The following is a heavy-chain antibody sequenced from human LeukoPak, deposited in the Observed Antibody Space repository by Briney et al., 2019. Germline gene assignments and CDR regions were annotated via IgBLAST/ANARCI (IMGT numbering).Heavy chain of an antibody. D-gene: IGHD3-9*01. J-gene: IGHJ4*02. CDR1: GGSISSYY. CDR3: ARAATDILTGYYQYYFDY. CDR2: IYYSGST. Sequence: PSETLSLTCTVSGGSISSYYWSWIRQPPGKGLEWIGYIYYSGSTNYNPSLKSRVTISVDTSKNQFSLKLSSVTAADTAVYYCARAATDILTGYYQYYFDYWGQGTLVTVSS. V-gene: IGHV4-59*01.